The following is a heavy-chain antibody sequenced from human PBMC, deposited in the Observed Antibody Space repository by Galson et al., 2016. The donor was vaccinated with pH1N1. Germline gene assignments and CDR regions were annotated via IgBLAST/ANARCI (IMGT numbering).Heavy chain of an antibody. CDR2: INQDGSQK. V-gene: IGHV3-7*01. D-gene: IGHD6-19*01. J-gene: IGHJ5*02. CDR3: VGAIALADSS. Sequence: SLRLSCAASGFTLSNYWMSWVRQAPGKGLEWVANINQDGSQKYFMDSVKGRFAISRDNTKNSLSLQMNSLRAEDTAVYYCVGAIALADSSWGQGTLVTVSS. CDR1: GFTLSNYW.